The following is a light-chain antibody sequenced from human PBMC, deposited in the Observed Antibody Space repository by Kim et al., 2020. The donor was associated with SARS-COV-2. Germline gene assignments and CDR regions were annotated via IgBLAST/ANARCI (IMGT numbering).Light chain of an antibody. J-gene: IGLJ2*01. V-gene: IGLV3-19*01. CDR1: SLRSYY. Sequence: ALGQKVRITSQGDSLRSYYATWYQQKPGQAPILVIYGKNNRPSGIPDRFSGSSSGNTASLTITGTQAGDEADYYCNSRDSNDNVVFGGGTQLTVL. CDR2: GKN. CDR3: NSRDSNDNVV.